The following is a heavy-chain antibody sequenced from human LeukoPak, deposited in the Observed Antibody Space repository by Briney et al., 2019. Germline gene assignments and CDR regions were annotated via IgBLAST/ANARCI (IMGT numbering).Heavy chain of an antibody. D-gene: IGHD3-22*01. CDR2: ISSSSSTI. Sequence: PGGSLRLSCAASGFTFSSYSMNWVRQAPGKGLEWVSYISSSSSTIYYADSVKGRFTISRDNAKNSLYLQMNSLRAEDTAVYYCARAYDSSGYFLYYFDYWSQGTLVTVSS. V-gene: IGHV3-48*01. CDR3: ARAYDSSGYFLYYFDY. CDR1: GFTFSSYS. J-gene: IGHJ4*02.